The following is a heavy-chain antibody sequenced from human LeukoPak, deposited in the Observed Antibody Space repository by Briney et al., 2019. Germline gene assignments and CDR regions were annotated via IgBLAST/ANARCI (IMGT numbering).Heavy chain of an antibody. V-gene: IGHV1-8*02. CDR2: MNPNSGNT. Sequence: ASVKVSCKASGYTFTGYYMHWVRQATGQGLEWMGWMNPNSGNTGYAQKFQGRVTMTRNTSISTAYMELSSLRSEGTAVYYCARPRSPKQKYYFDYWGQGTLVTVSS. D-gene: IGHD1/OR15-1a*01. CDR1: GYTFTGYY. CDR3: ARPRSPKQKYYFDY. J-gene: IGHJ4*02.